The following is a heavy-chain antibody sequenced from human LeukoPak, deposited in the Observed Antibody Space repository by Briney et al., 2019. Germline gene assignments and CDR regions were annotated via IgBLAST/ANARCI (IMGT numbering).Heavy chain of an antibody. CDR3: AKADVLRFLEWFPFDY. Sequence: GGSLRLSCAASGFTFSSYAMSWVRQAPGKGLEWVSAISGSGGSTYYADSVKGRFTISRDNSKNTLYLQMNSLRAEDTAVYYCAKADVLRFLEWFPFDYWGQGTLVTVSS. D-gene: IGHD3-3*01. J-gene: IGHJ4*02. CDR1: GFTFSSYA. V-gene: IGHV3-23*01. CDR2: ISGSGGST.